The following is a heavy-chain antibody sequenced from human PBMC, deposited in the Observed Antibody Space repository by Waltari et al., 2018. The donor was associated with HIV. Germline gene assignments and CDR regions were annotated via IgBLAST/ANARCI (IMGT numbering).Heavy chain of an antibody. Sequence: QVQLQQSLSQFKKPGTSVKISCKSSENAFSGSVINWVRQAPGQGLEWIGLIDTKTGSPTYAQVFSGLLILSLDTSVTTSYLQIRALKTNDTATYYCAEGYGAFDFDYWGQGTLITVSP. V-gene: IGHV7-4-1*01. CDR1: ENAFSGSV. CDR3: AEGYGAFDFDY. J-gene: IGHJ4*02. D-gene: IGHD2-15*01. CDR2: IDTKTGSP.